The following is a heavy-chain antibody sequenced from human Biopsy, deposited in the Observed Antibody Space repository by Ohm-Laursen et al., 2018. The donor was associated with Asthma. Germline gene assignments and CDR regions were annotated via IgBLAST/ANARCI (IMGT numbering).Heavy chain of an antibody. Sequence: SLRLSCAASGFTFGDYWMSWVRQVPGRGLEWVANIKHDGSENNHVDSLKGRFTISRGNAKNSLYLQMSSLRAEDTAVYYCARTFHFWSPYHAEHYQLWGQGTLVTVSS. J-gene: IGHJ1*01. V-gene: IGHV3-7*01. CDR2: IKHDGSEN. CDR1: GFTFGDYW. CDR3: ARTFHFWSPYHAEHYQL. D-gene: IGHD3-3*02.